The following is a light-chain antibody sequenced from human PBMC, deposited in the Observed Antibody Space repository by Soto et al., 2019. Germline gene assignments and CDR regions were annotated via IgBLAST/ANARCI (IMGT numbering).Light chain of an antibody. CDR1: ALPKQY. Sequence: SYELTQPPSVSVSPGQTARITCSGDALPKQYAYWYQQKPGQAPVLVIYKDSERPSGIPERFSGSSSGTTVTLTITGVQAEDEADYYCQSADSSDSFLVFATGTKVTVL. V-gene: IGLV3-25*03. J-gene: IGLJ1*01. CDR3: QSADSSDSFLV. CDR2: KDS.